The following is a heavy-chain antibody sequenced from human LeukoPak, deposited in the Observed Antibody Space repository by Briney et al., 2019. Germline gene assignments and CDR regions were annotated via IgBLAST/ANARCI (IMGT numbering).Heavy chain of an antibody. V-gene: IGHV3-66*01. Sequence: AGGSLRLSCAVSGFTVSSNYMSWVRQAPGKGLEWVSVIYSGGSTYYAGSVKGRFTISRDNSKNTLYLQMNSLRAEDTAVYYCYSMIVVEIRVINDYWGQGTLVTVSS. J-gene: IGHJ4*02. D-gene: IGHD3-22*01. CDR3: YSMIVVEIRVINDY. CDR1: GFTVSSNY. CDR2: IYSGGST.